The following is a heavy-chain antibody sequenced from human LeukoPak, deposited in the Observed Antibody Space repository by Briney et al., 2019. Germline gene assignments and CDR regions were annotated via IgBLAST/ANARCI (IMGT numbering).Heavy chain of an antibody. CDR2: ISPDSNYK. CDR1: GFTFSTYS. CDR3: AREDYGEPFDY. V-gene: IGHV3-21*01. J-gene: IGHJ4*02. D-gene: IGHD4-17*01. Sequence: PGESLRLSCAASGFTFSTYSMNWLRLAPGKGLEWVSSISPDSNYKYYVDSVKGRFTISRDNAKSSLYLQMNSLRAEDTAVYYCAREDYGEPFDYWGQGTLVTVSS.